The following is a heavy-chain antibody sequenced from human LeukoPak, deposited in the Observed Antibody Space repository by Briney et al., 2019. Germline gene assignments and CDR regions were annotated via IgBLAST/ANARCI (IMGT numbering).Heavy chain of an antibody. V-gene: IGHV4-39*01. J-gene: IGHJ6*02. Sequence: SETLSLTCTVSGGSISSSSYYWGWIRQPPGKGLEWIGSIYYSGSTYYNPSLKSRVTISVDTSKNQFSLKLSSVTAADTAVYYCARLRYYGSGSYYFVNNIYHYYGMDVWGQGTTVTVSS. CDR1: GGSISSSSYY. CDR3: ARLRYYGSGSYYFVNNIYHYYGMDV. CDR2: IYYSGST. D-gene: IGHD3-10*01.